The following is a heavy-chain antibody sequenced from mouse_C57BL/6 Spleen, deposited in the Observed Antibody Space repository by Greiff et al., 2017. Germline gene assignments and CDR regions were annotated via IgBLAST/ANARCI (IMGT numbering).Heavy chain of an antibody. CDR1: GYTFTSYW. J-gene: IGHJ4*01. Sequence: QVQLQQPGAELVKPGASVKLSCKASGYTFTSYWLHWVKQRPGQGLEWIGMIHPNSGSTNYNEKFKSKATLTVDKSSSTSYMQLSSLTSEDSAVYYCARFWDAMDYWGQGTSVTVSS. V-gene: IGHV1-64*01. CDR3: ARFWDAMDY. CDR2: IHPNSGST.